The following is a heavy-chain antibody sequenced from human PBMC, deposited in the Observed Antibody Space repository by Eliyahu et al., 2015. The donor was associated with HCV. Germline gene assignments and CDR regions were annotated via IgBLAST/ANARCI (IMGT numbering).Heavy chain of an antibody. J-gene: IGHJ3*01. CDR1: XFXIXXYG. V-gene: IGHV3-21*01. CDR2: ISSGSGNV. Sequence: DVQLVESGGGLVKPGGSLRLSCASFXFXIXXYGLNWVRQAPGGGLEWVSSISSGSGNVYYADSLKGRLTISRDNANKSVYLQMDSLRAEDTAVYYCARSYDFYSGRNYDAFDVWGQGTLVVVSS. CDR3: ARSYDFYSGRNYDAFDV. D-gene: IGHD3-10*01.